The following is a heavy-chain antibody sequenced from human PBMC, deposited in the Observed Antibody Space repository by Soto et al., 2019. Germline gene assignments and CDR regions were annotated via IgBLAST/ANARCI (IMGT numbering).Heavy chain of an antibody. D-gene: IGHD4-4*01. J-gene: IGHJ4*02. CDR3: ARHSNRNYGLYYFDF. CDR2: IYYSGST. Sequence: SETLSLTCTVSGGSVSSYYWAWIRQSPGKALEWIGYIYYSGSTKYNPSLRSRVTMSVDTSNNQFSLRVSSVTAADTAVYYCARHSNRNYGLYYFDFWGLGALVTVSS. V-gene: IGHV4-59*08. CDR1: GGSVSSYY.